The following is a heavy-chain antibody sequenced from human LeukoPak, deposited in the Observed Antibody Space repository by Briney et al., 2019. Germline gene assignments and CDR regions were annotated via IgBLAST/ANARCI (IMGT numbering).Heavy chain of an antibody. V-gene: IGHV3-21*01. J-gene: IGHJ4*02. CDR1: GFTFSSYS. D-gene: IGHD3-10*01. Sequence: PGGSLRLSCAASGFTFSSYSMNWVRQAPGKGLEWVSSISSSSSYIYYADSVKGRFTISRDNAKNSLYLQMNSLRAEDTAVYYCARLYGSGSGGFDYWGQGTLVTVSS. CDR2: ISSSSSYI. CDR3: ARLYGSGSGGFDY.